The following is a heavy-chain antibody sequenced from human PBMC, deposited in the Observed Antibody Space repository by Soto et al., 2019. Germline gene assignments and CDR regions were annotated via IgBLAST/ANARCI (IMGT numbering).Heavy chain of an antibody. CDR1: GYTFTSYA. Sequence: QVQLVQSGAEVKKPGASVKVSCKASGYTFTSYAMHWVRQAPGQRLEWMGWINAGNGNTKYSQKFQGRVTITRDTSASTAYMELSSLRSEDTAVYYCARGSSIAAAGVGGYWGQGTLVTVSS. CDR2: INAGNGNT. J-gene: IGHJ4*02. D-gene: IGHD6-13*01. CDR3: ARGSSIAAAGVGGY. V-gene: IGHV1-3*01.